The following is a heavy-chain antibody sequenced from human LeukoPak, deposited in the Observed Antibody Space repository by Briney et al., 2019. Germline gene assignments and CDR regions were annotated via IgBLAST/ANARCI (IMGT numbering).Heavy chain of an antibody. CDR2: IKQDGSEK. CDR3: VRELVTKSLGY. CDR1: GFSFSSYW. J-gene: IGHJ4*02. D-gene: IGHD4-23*01. V-gene: IGHV3-7*01. Sequence: GSLRLSCAAPGFSFSSYWMSWVRQALGKGLEWVANIKQDGSEKYYVDAVKGRFTISRDNAKNSLYLQMNSLRAEDTAVYYCVRELVTKSLGYWGQGTLVTVSS.